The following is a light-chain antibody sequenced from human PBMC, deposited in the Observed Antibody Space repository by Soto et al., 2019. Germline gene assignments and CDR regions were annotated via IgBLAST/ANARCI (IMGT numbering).Light chain of an antibody. CDR2: GAS. J-gene: IGKJ1*01. CDR1: QSISSNF. V-gene: IGKV3-20*01. Sequence: EIVLTQSPGTLSLSPGEGATLSCRASQSISSNFLAWYQQKRGQAPRLLIHGASNRATGIPDRFSGSGSGTAFNLTITRLVPEDFAVYYCQQYGGSPGTVGQGTKVEVK. CDR3: QQYGGSPGT.